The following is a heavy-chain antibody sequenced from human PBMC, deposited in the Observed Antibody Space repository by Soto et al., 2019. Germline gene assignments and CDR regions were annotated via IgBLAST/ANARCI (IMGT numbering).Heavy chain of an antibody. CDR2: ISYDGSYK. CDR3: ANARAVIIPPFDH. V-gene: IGHV3-30*18. J-gene: IGHJ4*02. CDR1: GFTFSGYG. D-gene: IGHD3-3*01. Sequence: GGSLRLSCAASGFTFSGYGMHWVRQAPGKGLEWVAGISYDGSYKYYADSVKGRFTISRDNSKNTLYLQMNSLRAEDTAVYYCANARAVIIPPFDHWGQGTLVTVSS.